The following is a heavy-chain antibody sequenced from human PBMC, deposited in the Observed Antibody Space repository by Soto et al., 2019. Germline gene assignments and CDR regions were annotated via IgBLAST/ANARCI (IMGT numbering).Heavy chain of an antibody. CDR3: GIGDSRCAHGCCWYGVDV. CDR1: GFTFSSYS. V-gene: IGHV3-48*01. D-gene: IGHD5-12*01. J-gene: IGHJ6*02. CDR2: ISSSSSTI. Sequence: EVQLVESGGGLVQPGGSLRLSCAASGFTFSSYSMNWVRQAPGKGLEWVSYISSSSSTIYYADCVKGRFTISKDNAKNELYLQVTGLSAAVTAVYYFGIGDSRCAHGCCWYGVDVWGQGATGTVS.